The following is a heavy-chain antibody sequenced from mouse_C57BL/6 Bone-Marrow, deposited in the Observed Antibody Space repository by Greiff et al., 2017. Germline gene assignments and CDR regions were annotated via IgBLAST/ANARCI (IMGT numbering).Heavy chain of an antibody. CDR1: GFTFSDYY. CDR3: ARVYDYDLYYAMDY. Sequence: VQRVESEGGLVQPGSSMKLSCTASGFTFSDYYMAWVRQVPEKGLEWVANINYDGSSTYYLDSLKSRFIISRDNAKNILYLQMSSLKSEDTATYYCARVYDYDLYYAMDYWGQGTSVTVSS. CDR2: INYDGSST. D-gene: IGHD2-4*01. J-gene: IGHJ4*01. V-gene: IGHV5-16*01.